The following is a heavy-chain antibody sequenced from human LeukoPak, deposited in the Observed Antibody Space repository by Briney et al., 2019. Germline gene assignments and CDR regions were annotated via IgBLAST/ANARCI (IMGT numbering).Heavy chain of an antibody. D-gene: IGHD3-10*01. J-gene: IGHJ4*02. CDR1: GYTFTKYG. Sequence: ASVKVSCTASGYTFTKYGISSVRQAPGQGLEWMGWISAYNGNTNYAQKLQGRVTMTTDTSTSTAYLELRSLRSDDTAVYYCARSQSGLAALNPPYWGQGTLVTVSS. CDR3: ARSQSGLAALNPPY. CDR2: ISAYNGNT. V-gene: IGHV1-18*01.